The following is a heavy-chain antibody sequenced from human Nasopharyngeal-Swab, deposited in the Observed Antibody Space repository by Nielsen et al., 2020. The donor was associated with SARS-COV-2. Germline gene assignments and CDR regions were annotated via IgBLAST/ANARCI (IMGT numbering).Heavy chain of an antibody. Sequence: GGPLRLSCAASGFTFSSYAMHWVRQAPGKGLEWVAVISYDGSNKYYADSVKGRFTISRDNSKNTLYLQMNSLRAEDTAVYYRARGTTVTYCDYWGQGTLVTVSS. CDR3: ARGTTVTYCDY. V-gene: IGHV3-30*04. CDR1: GFTFSSYA. J-gene: IGHJ4*02. D-gene: IGHD4-17*01. CDR2: ISYDGSNK.